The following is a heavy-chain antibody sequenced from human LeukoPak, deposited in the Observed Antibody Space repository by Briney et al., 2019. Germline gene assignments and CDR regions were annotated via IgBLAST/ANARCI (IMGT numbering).Heavy chain of an antibody. V-gene: IGHV1-2*02. D-gene: IGHD1-26*01. CDR1: GYTFTSYY. CDR3: ARVRGSYSDGAFDI. Sequence: ASVKVSCKASGYTFTSYYMHWVRQAPGQGLEWMGWINPDSGVTNHAQKFEGRVTMTRNTSISTAYMELSSLRSEDTAVYYCARVRGSYSDGAFDIWGQGTMVTVSS. CDR2: INPDSGVT. J-gene: IGHJ3*02.